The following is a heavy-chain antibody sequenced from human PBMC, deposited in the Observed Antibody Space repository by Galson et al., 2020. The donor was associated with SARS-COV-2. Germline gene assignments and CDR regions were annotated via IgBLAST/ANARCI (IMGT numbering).Heavy chain of an antibody. D-gene: IGHD6-19*01. CDR1: GGSFSGYY. CDR3: ARITAGYSSGWYKRGNWFDP. J-gene: IGHJ5*02. Sequence: SETLSLTCAVYGGSFSGYYWSWIRQPPGKGLEWIGEINHSGSTNYNPSLKSRVTISVDTSKNQFSLKLSSVTAADTAVYYCARITAGYSSGWYKRGNWFDPWGQGTLVTVSS. V-gene: IGHV4-34*01. CDR2: INHSGST.